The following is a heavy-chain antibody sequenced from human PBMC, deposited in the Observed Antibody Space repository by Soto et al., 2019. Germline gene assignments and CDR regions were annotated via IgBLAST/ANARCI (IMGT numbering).Heavy chain of an antibody. CDR2: INPSGGST. D-gene: IGHD3-10*01. J-gene: IGHJ5*02. V-gene: IGHV1-46*03. Sequence: QVQLVQSGAEVKKPGASVKVSCKASGYTFTSYYMHWVRQAPGQGLEWMGIINPSGGSTSYAQKFRGRVTMTRDTSTSTVYMELSSLRSEDTAVYYCARNAPTYYYGSGKTYNWFDPWGQGTLVTVSS. CDR3: ARNAPTYYYGSGKTYNWFDP. CDR1: GYTFTSYY.